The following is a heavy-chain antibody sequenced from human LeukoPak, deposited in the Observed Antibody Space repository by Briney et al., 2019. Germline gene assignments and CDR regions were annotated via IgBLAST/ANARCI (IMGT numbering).Heavy chain of an antibody. J-gene: IGHJ6*03. CDR3: ARRGLAAPRVLNYHYYMDV. CDR1: GYTFTGYY. Sequence: ASVKVSCKASGYTFTGYYINWVRQAPGQGLEWMGWINPNSGGANYAQKFQDRVTMTSDTSISTAYMELTSLISDDTAVYYCARRGLAAPRVLNYHYYMDVWGTGTTVTVSS. D-gene: IGHD6-25*01. CDR2: INPNSGGA. V-gene: IGHV1-2*02.